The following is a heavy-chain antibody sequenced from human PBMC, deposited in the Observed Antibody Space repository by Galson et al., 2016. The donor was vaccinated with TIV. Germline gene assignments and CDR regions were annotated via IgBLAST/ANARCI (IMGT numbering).Heavy chain of an antibody. D-gene: IGHD3-16*01. J-gene: IGHJ6*02. CDR2: IVPLSGT. CDR1: GGVFNNYA. CDR3: ARGGHYALDV. V-gene: IGHV1-69*13. Sequence: SVKVSCKASGGVFNNYAIIWVRQAPGQGLEWMGGIVPLSGTNYAKKFPGRVTVTAGEATKTTYMDLSGLGSDDTAVYYCARGGHYALDVWGQGTGVTVAS.